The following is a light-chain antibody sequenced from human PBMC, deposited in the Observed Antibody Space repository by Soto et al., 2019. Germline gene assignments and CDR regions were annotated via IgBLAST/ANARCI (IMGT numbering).Light chain of an antibody. V-gene: IGKV1-33*01. Sequence: DIQMTQSPSSLSASVGDRVTITCQASQNINNYLNWYQQKPGRAPKLLIYDASNLEAGVPSRFRGSGSGTDFTFTISRLQPEDIATYYCQERDTFGPGTKVDIK. CDR3: QERDT. CDR1: QNINNY. J-gene: IGKJ3*01. CDR2: DAS.